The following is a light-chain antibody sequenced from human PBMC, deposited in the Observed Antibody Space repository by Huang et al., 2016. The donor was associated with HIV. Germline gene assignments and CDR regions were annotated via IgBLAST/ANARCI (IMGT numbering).Light chain of an antibody. J-gene: IGKJ1*01. CDR3: QQYNNWPRT. Sequence: EIVMTQSPATLSVSPGERATLSCRASESVSSNLAWYQQKIGQAPRLLICGASTRATGIPARISGSGSGTEFTLTISSLQSEDFAVYYCQQYNNWPRTFGQGTKVEIK. V-gene: IGKV3-15*01. CDR2: GAS. CDR1: ESVSSN.